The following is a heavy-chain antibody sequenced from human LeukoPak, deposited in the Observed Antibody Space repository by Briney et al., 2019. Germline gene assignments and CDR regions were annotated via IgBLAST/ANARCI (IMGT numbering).Heavy chain of an antibody. CDR2: ITNKAKSYTT. D-gene: IGHD2-21*02. Sequence: GESLRLSCAASGFTFSDHYMDWVRQAPGKGLAWVGRITNKAKSYTTEYAASVKGRFTISRDDSKNSVYLQMNSLKTEDTAVYSCVRSGQGLQPTTYISWGQGTLVTVSS. V-gene: IGHV3-72*01. CDR3: VRSGQGLQPTTYIS. J-gene: IGHJ5*02. CDR1: GFTFSDHY.